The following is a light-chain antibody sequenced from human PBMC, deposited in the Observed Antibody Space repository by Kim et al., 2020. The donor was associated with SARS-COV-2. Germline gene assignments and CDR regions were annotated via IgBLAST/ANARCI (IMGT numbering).Light chain of an antibody. J-gene: IGLJ1*01. V-gene: IGLV3-21*04. CDR2: FDR. CDR3: QLWDGTTNQYV. Sequence: SYDLTQPPSVSVAPGQTARVTCGRQNIGSKSVHWYQQRPGQAPVLVIYFDRDRPSGIPERFSGSNSGNTATLTISRVEAGDEADYYCQLWDGTTNQYVFGTGTKVTVL. CDR1: NIGSKS.